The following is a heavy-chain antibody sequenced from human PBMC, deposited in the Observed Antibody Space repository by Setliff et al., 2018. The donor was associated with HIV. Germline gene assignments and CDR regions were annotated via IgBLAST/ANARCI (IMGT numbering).Heavy chain of an antibody. V-gene: IGHV1-2*02. D-gene: IGHD6-25*01. CDR2: INPNNGGT. CDR1: GYTFTGYY. J-gene: IGHJ1*01. CDR3: ARDSSGGPTDFQH. Sequence: WASVKVSCKASGYTFTGYYMHWVRQAPGRGLEWMGWINPNNGGTNYAQKFQGRVTMTRDTSTSTVYMELSSLRSEDTAVYYCARDSSGGPTDFQHWGQGTLVTVSS.